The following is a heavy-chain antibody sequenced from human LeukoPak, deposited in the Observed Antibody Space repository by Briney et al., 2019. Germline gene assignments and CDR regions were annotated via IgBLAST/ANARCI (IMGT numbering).Heavy chain of an antibody. J-gene: IGHJ5*02. CDR2: ISGSGGST. V-gene: IGHV3-23*01. CDR1: GFTFSSYG. CDR3: AKTRANNWFDP. Sequence: GGTLRLSCAASGFTFSSYGMSWVRQAPGKGLEWVSAISGSGGSTYYADSVKGRFTISRDNSKNTLYLQMNSLRAEDTAVYYCAKTRANNWFDPWGQGTLVTVSS.